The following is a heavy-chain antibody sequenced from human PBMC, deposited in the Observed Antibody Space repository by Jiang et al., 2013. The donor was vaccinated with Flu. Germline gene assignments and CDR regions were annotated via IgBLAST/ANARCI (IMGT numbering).Heavy chain of an antibody. CDR1: GFTFSSYG. CDR3: ARDGADDFWSGISFDY. CDR2: ISYDGSNK. D-gene: IGHD3-3*01. V-gene: IGHV3-33*05. J-gene: IGHJ4*02. Sequence: LVESGGGVVQPGRSLRLSCAASGFTFSSYGMHWVRQAPGKGLEWVAVISYDGSNKYYADSVKGRFTISRDNSKNTLYLQMNSLRAEDTAVYYCARDGADDFWSGISFDYWGQGTLVTVSS.